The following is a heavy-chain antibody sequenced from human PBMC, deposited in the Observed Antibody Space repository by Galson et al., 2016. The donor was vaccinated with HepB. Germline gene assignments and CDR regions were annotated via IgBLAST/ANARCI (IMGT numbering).Heavy chain of an antibody. J-gene: IGHJ4*02. Sequence: TLSLTCTVSGGSISSGGYFWSWIRQHPGKGLEWIGCIYYSGSTYYNPSLQSRVTISVDTSKNQFSLKLTSVTAADTAVYYCARDAGDNSVAGTIDWGQGNLVTVSS. CDR1: GGSISSGGYF. CDR2: IYYSGST. D-gene: IGHD7-27*01. V-gene: IGHV4-31*03. CDR3: ARDAGDNSVAGTID.